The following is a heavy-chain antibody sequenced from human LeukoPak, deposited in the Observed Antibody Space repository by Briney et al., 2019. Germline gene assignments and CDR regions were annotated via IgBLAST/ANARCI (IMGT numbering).Heavy chain of an antibody. Sequence: SETLSLTCTVSGGSISSYYWSWIRQPPGKGLEWIGYIYYSGSANYNPSLKSRATISVDTSKNQFSLKLSSVTAADTAVYYCARHIVVVTAIRSAFDIWGQGTMVTVSS. CDR3: ARHIVVVTAIRSAFDI. V-gene: IGHV4-59*08. D-gene: IGHD2-21*02. CDR1: GGSISSYY. CDR2: IYYSGSA. J-gene: IGHJ3*02.